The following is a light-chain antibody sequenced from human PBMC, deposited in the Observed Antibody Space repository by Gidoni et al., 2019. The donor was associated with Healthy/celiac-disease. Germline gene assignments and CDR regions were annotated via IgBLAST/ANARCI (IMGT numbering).Light chain of an antibody. CDR2: GKN. V-gene: IGLV3-19*01. CDR1: SLRSYY. CDR3: NSRDSSGNLG. Sequence: SSELTQDPAVSVALGQTVRITCHGDSLRSYYASWYQQKPGQAPVLFIYGKNNRPSGIPDRFSGSSSGNTASLTITGAQAEDEADYYCNSRDSSGNLGFGGGTKLTVL. J-gene: IGLJ2*01.